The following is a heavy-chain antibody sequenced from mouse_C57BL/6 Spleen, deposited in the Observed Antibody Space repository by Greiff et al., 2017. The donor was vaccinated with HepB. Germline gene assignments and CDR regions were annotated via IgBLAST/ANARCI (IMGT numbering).Heavy chain of an antibody. J-gene: IGHJ4*01. CDR3: ARYPPYYSNGDAMDY. V-gene: IGHV1-18*01. CDR2: INPNNGGT. Sequence: EVQLQQSGPELVKPGASVKIPCKASGYTFTDYNMDWVKQSHGKSLEWIGDINPNNGGTIYNQKFKGKATLTVDKSSSTAYMELRSLTSEDTAVYYGARYPPYYSNGDAMDYWGQGTSVTVSS. CDR1: GYTFTDYN. D-gene: IGHD2-5*01.